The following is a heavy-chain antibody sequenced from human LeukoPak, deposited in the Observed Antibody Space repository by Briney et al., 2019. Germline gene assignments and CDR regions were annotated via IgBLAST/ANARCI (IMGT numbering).Heavy chain of an antibody. Sequence: GASVKVSCKASGYTFTSYDINWVRQAPGQGLGWMGIINPRGGSTSYTQKFQGRVTMTRDTSTSTVYMELSSLRSEDTAVYYCARVKSYYYDTSDKDAFDIWGQGTMVTVSS. J-gene: IGHJ3*02. CDR1: GYTFTSYD. CDR2: INPRGGST. CDR3: ARVKSYYYDTSDKDAFDI. D-gene: IGHD3-22*01. V-gene: IGHV1-46*01.